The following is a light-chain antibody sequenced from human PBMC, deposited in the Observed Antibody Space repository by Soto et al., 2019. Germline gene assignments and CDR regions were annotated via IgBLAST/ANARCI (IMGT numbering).Light chain of an antibody. CDR1: QSVSSY. CDR2: DAS. J-gene: IGKJ3*01. CDR3: QRSSNWPT. Sequence: EIVLTQSPATLSLSPGERATLSCRASQSVSSYLAWYQQKPGQAPRLLIYDASNRATGIPARFSGSRSGTDFTLTISSLEPEYFALYYSQRSSNWPTFGPGTKVDIK. V-gene: IGKV3-11*01.